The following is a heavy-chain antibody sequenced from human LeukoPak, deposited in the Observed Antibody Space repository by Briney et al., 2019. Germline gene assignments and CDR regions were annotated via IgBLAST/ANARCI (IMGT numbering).Heavy chain of an antibody. CDR1: GFIFSNYA. D-gene: IGHD3-9*01. CDR2: IGGRDGGT. V-gene: IGHV3-23*01. Sequence: GASLRLSCAASGFIFSNYAMSWVRHAAGKGLEWVPAIGGRDGGTYYADSVKGRFTVSRDDPQNTLYLQMNTLRVEDTAVYYCAKWGDYDILAGYYDSDYWGHGTLVTVSS. J-gene: IGHJ4*01. CDR3: AKWGDYDILAGYYDSDY.